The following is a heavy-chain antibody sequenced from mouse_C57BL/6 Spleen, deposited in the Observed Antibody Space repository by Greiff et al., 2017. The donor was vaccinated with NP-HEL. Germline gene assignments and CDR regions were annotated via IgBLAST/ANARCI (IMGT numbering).Heavy chain of an antibody. Sequence: EVQLVESGGGLVKPGGSLKLSCAASGFTFSDYGMHWVRQAPEKGLEWVAYISSGSSTIYYADTGKGRFTISRDNAKNTLFLQMTSLRSEDTAMYYCARNYYGSRDYFDYWGQGTTLTVSS. CDR1: GFTFSDYG. CDR3: ARNYYGSRDYFDY. V-gene: IGHV5-17*01. J-gene: IGHJ2*01. CDR2: ISSGSSTI. D-gene: IGHD1-1*01.